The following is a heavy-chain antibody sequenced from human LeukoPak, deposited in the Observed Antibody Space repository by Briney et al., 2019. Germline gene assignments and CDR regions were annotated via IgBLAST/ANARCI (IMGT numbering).Heavy chain of an antibody. CDR1: GFNFNAFW. V-gene: IGHV3-23*01. Sequence: GGSLRLSCAASGFNFNAFWMNWVRQAPGKGLEWVSAISGSGGSTYYADSVKGRFTISRDNSKNTLYLQMNSLRAEDTAVYYCAKDPGYCSSTSCYTDVWGQGTLVTVSS. CDR2: ISGSGGST. J-gene: IGHJ4*02. CDR3: AKDPGYCSSTSCYTDV. D-gene: IGHD2-2*02.